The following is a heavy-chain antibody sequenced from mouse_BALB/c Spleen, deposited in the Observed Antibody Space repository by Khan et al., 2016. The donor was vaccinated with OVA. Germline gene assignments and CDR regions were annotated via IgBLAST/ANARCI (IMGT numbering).Heavy chain of an antibody. CDR1: GFNIKDTY. J-gene: IGHJ4*01. CDR2: VDPANGNT. CDR3: SRPIYYCDAMDY. V-gene: IGHV14-3*02. D-gene: IGHD1-1*01. Sequence: EVQLQQSGAELVKPGASVKLSCTASGFNIKDTYIHWEKQRPEQGLEWIGRVDPANGNTKYDPKFQGKASITADISSNTASLQLNSLTSEDTAADFCSRPIYYCDAMDYGGHGTSVTVSS.